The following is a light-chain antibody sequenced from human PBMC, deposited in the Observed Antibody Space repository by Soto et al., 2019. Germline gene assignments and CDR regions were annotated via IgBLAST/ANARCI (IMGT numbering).Light chain of an antibody. CDR2: EVS. V-gene: IGLV2-14*01. CDR3: SSCTSSGTPH. CDR1: TSDVGGSNY. J-gene: IGLJ1*01. Sequence: QSALTQPASVSGSPGQSITISCTGTTSDVGGSNYVSWYQQHPGKAPKLMIYEVSNRPSGASNRFSGSKSGNTASLTISGLQAEDEADHYCSSCTSSGTPHFGTGTKLTVL.